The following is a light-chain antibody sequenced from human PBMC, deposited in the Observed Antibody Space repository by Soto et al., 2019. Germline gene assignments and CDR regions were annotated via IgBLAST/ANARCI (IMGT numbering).Light chain of an antibody. CDR3: QQYNNYLWT. J-gene: IGKJ1*01. Sequence: DIQMTQSPSTLSASVGDRVTITCRASQSVTNWLAWYQQKPGKAPNLLIYDASNLETGVPSRFNGSGSGAEFSLTISSLEPDDFATYYCQQYNNYLWTFGQGTKVDIK. CDR2: DAS. CDR1: QSVTNW. V-gene: IGKV1-5*01.